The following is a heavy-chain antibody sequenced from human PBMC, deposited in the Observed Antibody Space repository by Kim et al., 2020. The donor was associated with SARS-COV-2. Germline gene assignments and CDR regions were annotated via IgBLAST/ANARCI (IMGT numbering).Heavy chain of an antibody. CDR2: ISSSSSYI. Sequence: GGSLRLSCAASGFTFSSYSMNWVRQAPGKGLEWVSSISSSSSYIYYADSVKGRFTISRDNAKNSLYLQMNSLRAEDTAVYYCAREGPYGDNSYYYYYGMDVWGQGTTVTVSS. J-gene: IGHJ6*02. D-gene: IGHD4-17*01. CDR3: AREGPYGDNSYYYYYGMDV. V-gene: IGHV3-21*01. CDR1: GFTFSSYS.